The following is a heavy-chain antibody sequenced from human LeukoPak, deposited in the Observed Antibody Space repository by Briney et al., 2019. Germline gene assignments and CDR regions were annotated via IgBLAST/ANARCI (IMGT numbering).Heavy chain of an antibody. D-gene: IGHD3-9*01. CDR1: GFTFSSYA. CDR2: ISYDGSNK. V-gene: IGHV3-30-3*01. Sequence: HPGRSLRLSCAASGFTFSSYAMHWVRQAPGKGLEWVAVISYDGSNKYYADSVKGRFTISRDNSKNTLYLQMNSLRAEDTAVYYCAREGDDILTGYSADDAFDIWGQGTMVTVSS. CDR3: AREGDDILTGYSADDAFDI. J-gene: IGHJ3*02.